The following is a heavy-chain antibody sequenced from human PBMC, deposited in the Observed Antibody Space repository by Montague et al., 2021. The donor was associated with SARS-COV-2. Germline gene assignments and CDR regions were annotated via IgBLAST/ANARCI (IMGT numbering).Heavy chain of an antibody. CDR2: TNCGSKWTS. Sequence: CAISGDSVWSNTAAWNWIRQSPSGGLEWLGRTNCGSKWTSDYATSVEGRISIDPDTSKNQFFLHLRSVTPEDTGVYYCVRDTGSAQAGFDAWGQGTLVTVSS. CDR3: VRDTGSAQAGFDA. V-gene: IGHV6-1*01. CDR1: GDSVWSNTAA. J-gene: IGHJ4*02. D-gene: IGHD4-17*01.